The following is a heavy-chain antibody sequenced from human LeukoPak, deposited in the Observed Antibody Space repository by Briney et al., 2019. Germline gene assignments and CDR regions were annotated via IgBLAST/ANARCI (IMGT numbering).Heavy chain of an antibody. CDR1: GFTFNTYT. CDR3: AKSSYYDASGYYREYYFDY. J-gene: IGHJ4*02. D-gene: IGHD3-22*01. CDR2: ISGSGGST. Sequence: GSLRLSCAASGFTFNTYTMNWVRQAPGKGLEWVSSISGSGGSTHYADSVKGRFTISRDKTKNTLYLQMNSLRAEDTAVYYCAKSSYYDASGYYREYYFDYWGQGTLATVSS. V-gene: IGHV3-23*01.